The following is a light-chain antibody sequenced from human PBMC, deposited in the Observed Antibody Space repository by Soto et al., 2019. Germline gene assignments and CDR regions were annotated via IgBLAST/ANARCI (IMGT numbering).Light chain of an antibody. V-gene: IGLV2-14*01. J-gene: IGLJ1*01. CDR3: SSDTSSSTYV. CDR2: EVS. CDR1: SSDVGGYNY. Sequence: QSALTQPASVSGSPGQSITISCTGTSSDVGGYNYVSWYQQHPGKAPKLMIYEVSNRPSGVSNRFSCSKSGNTASLTISVLQAEDEDYYYCSSDTSSSTYVFGTGTKLTVL.